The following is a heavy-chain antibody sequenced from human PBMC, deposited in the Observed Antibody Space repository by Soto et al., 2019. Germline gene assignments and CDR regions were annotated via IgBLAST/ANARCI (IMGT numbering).Heavy chain of an antibody. D-gene: IGHD6-19*01. V-gene: IGHV5-51*01. CDR2: IYPGDSDT. CDR3: ARLRIAVAGTRAREVYYYYYGMDV. J-gene: IGHJ6*02. CDR1: GYSFTSYW. Sequence: GESLKISCKGSGYSFTSYWIGWVRQMPGKGLEWMGIIYPGDSDTRYSPPFQGQVTISADKSISTAYLQWSSLKASDTAMYYCARLRIAVAGTRAREVYYYYYGMDVWGQGTTVTVSS.